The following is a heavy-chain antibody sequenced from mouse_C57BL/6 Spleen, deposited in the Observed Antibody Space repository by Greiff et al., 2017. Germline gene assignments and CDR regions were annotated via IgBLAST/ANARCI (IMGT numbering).Heavy chain of an antibody. D-gene: IGHD1-1*01. CDR1: GYAFSSSW. Sequence: QVQLQQSGPELVKPGASVKISCKASGYAFSSSWMNWVKQRPGKGLEWIGRIYPGDGDTNYNGKFKGKATLTADKSSSTAYMQLSSLTSEDAAVYFCAREIITTVVADYWGQGTTRTVSS. J-gene: IGHJ2*01. V-gene: IGHV1-82*01. CDR2: IYPGDGDT. CDR3: AREIITTVVADY.